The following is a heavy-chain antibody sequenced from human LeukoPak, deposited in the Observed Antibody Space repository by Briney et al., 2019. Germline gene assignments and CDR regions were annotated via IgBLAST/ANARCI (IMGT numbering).Heavy chain of an antibody. CDR2: IYYSGST. D-gene: IGHD5-24*01. J-gene: IGHJ3*02. CDR3: ARVEMATPAAFDI. Sequence: PSETLSLTCTVSGGSISCSSYYWGWIRQPPGKGLEWIGSIYYSGSTYYNPSLKSRVTISVDTSKNQFSLKLSSVTAADTAVYYCARVEMATPAAFDIWGQGTMVTVSS. CDR1: GGSISCSSYY. V-gene: IGHV4-39*01.